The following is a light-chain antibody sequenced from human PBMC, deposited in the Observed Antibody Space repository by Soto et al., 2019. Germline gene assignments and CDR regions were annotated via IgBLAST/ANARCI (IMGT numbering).Light chain of an antibody. CDR3: QQYGSSGT. J-gene: IGKJ1*01. CDR2: GAS. CDR1: QSVSSSW. Sequence: DIVLTQSPGTLSLSPGERATLSCMASQSVSSSWLAWYQQKPGQAPRLPIYGASNRATGIPDRFSGSGSGTDFTLTISRLEPEDFAVYYCQQYGSSGTFGQGTKVDI. V-gene: IGKV3-20*01.